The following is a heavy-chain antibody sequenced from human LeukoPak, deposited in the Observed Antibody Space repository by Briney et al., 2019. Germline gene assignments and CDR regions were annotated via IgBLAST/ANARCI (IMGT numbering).Heavy chain of an antibody. CDR1: GGSISSGGYY. Sequence: KSSETLSLTCTVSGGSISSGGYYWSWIRQHPGEGLKWIGYIYYSGSTSYNPSLKSRVTISVDTSKNQFSLKLSSVTAADTAVYYCARVYDSSEYYFDYWGQGTLVTVSS. V-gene: IGHV4-31*03. J-gene: IGHJ4*02. CDR2: IYYSGST. D-gene: IGHD3-22*01. CDR3: ARVYDSSEYYFDY.